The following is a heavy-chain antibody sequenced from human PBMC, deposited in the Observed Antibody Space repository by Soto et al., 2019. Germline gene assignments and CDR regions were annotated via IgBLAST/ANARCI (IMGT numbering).Heavy chain of an antibody. CDR2: SYYSGST. Sequence: QVQLQESGPGLVKPSQTLSLTCTVSGGSISSGGYYWSWIRQHPGKGLEWIGYSYYSGSTYYNPSLKSRVTISVDTSKNQFSLKLSSVTAADTAVYYCASGGATVTSGTYYYYGMDVWGQGTTVTVSS. J-gene: IGHJ6*02. V-gene: IGHV4-31*03. CDR1: GGSISSGGYY. D-gene: IGHD4-17*01. CDR3: ASGGATVTSGTYYYYGMDV.